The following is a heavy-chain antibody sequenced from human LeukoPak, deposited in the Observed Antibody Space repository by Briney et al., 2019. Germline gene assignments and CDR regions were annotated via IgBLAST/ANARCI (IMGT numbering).Heavy chain of an antibody. CDR1: GGSISSSSYY. V-gene: IGHV4-39*07. Sequence: SETLSLTCTVSGGSISSSSYYWGWIRQPPGKGLEWIGSIYYSGSTYYNPSLKSRVTISVDTSKNQFSLTLSSVTAADTAVYYCARDGLSYGSGWLGVDYWGQGTLVTVSS. D-gene: IGHD6-19*01. CDR3: ARDGLSYGSGWLGVDY. CDR2: IYYSGST. J-gene: IGHJ4*02.